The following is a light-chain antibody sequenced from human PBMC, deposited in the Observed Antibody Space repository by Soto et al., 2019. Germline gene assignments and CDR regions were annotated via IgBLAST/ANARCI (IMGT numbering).Light chain of an antibody. V-gene: IGKV3-11*01. Sequence: IVVTQSPATLSLSPGERATLSCRASQSVSSYLAWYQQKPGQAPRLLIYDASNRATGTPARFSGSGSETDFTLTISSLEPEDWEVYECQQRMCWLLPLGEGTRLEIK. CDR2: DAS. CDR1: QSVSSY. CDR3: QQRMCWLLP. J-gene: IGKJ5*01.